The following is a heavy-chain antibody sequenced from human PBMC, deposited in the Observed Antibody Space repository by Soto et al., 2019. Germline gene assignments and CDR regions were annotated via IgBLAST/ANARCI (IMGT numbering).Heavy chain of an antibody. CDR1: GFTFSDYY. Sequence: QVQLVESGGGLVKPGGSLRLSCAASGFTFSDYYMSWIRQAPGKGLEWISFISSNGNTIYYADSVKGRFTISRDNAXNSLYLQMNSLRAEDTAIYYCATWTTPGKAAASDYWGQGTLVTVSS. V-gene: IGHV3-11*01. D-gene: IGHD6-13*01. CDR2: ISSNGNTI. J-gene: IGHJ4*02. CDR3: ATWTTPGKAAASDY.